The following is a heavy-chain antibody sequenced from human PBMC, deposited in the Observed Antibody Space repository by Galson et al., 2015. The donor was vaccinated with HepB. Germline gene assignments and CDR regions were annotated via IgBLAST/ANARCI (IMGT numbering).Heavy chain of an antibody. V-gene: IGHV3-23*01. D-gene: IGHD6-19*01. CDR3: AKVFPEKTDGWYRQALYYFDS. J-gene: IGHJ4*02. CDR1: GFTFRYYT. CDR2: ITPSGDNT. Sequence: SLRLSCAASGFTFRYYTMAWVRQAPGKGLEWISAITPSGDNTYSADSMKGRFFIPRANSQNTLFLQMNSLRADDTAIYFCAKVFPEKTDGWYRQALYYFDSWGQGTRVTVSS.